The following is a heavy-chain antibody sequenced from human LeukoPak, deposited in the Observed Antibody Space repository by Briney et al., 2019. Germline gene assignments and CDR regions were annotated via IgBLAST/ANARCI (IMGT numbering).Heavy chain of an antibody. CDR1: GFTFNNAW. CDR3: STSNYYYDSNGWF. Sequence: GGSLRLSCAASGFTFNNAWMNWVRQAPGKGLEWVGRVKSKTDGGTTDYAALVEGRFTISRDDSKNTLYLQMNSLKIEDTGVYYCSTSNYYYDSNGWFRGQGTLVTVSS. V-gene: IGHV3-15*07. J-gene: IGHJ4*02. CDR2: VKSKTDGGTT. D-gene: IGHD3-22*01.